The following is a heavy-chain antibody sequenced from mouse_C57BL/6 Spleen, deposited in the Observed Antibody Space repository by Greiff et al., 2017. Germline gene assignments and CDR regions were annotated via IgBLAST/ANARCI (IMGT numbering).Heavy chain of an antibody. CDR1: GYAFSSSW. V-gene: IGHV1-82*01. J-gene: IGHJ4*01. Sequence: QVQLQQSGPELVKPGASVKISCKASGYAFSSSWMNWVKQRPGKGLEWIGRIYPGDGDTNYNGKFKGKATLTADKSSSTAYMQLSSLTSEDSAVYFCASPIRPLGAMDYWGQGTSVTVSS. CDR2: IYPGDGDT. CDR3: ASPIRPLGAMDY.